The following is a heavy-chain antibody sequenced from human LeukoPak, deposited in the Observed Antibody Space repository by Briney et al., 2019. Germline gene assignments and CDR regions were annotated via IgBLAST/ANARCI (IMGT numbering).Heavy chain of an antibody. D-gene: IGHD6-19*01. CDR1: GFTFSSYA. V-gene: IGHV3-30*04. Sequence: PGGSLRFSCAASGFTFSSYAMHWVRQAPGKGLEWVAVISYDGSNKYYADSVKGRFTISRDNSKNTLYLQMNSLRAEDTAVYYCARDSIAGIAVAAYFDYWGQGTLVTVSS. J-gene: IGHJ4*02. CDR2: ISYDGSNK. CDR3: ARDSIAGIAVAAYFDY.